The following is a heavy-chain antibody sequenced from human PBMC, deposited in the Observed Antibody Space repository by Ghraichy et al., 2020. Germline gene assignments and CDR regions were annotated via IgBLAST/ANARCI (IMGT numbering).Heavy chain of an antibody. CDR2: MYHSGST. D-gene: IGHD1-26*01. CDR1: GYSMSSGYY. J-gene: IGHJ4*02. Sequence: SETLSLTCSVSGYSMSSGYYWGWIRQPPGKGLEWIGSMYHSGSTYYNPSLKSRVTISVDTSKNHFSLKLSSVTAADSAVYYCARARVGAAVDYWGQGTLVTVSS. CDR3: ARARVGAAVDY. V-gene: IGHV4-38-2*02.